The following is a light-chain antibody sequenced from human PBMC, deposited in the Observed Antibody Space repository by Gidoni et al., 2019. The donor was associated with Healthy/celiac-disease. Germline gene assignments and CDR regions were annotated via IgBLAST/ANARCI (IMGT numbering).Light chain of an antibody. J-gene: IGKJ1*01. CDR3: QKYNSAPRT. V-gene: IGKV1-27*01. CDR1: QGISNY. Sequence: DIKMTQSPSSPSASVGDRVTITCRARQGISNYLACYQQKPGKVPKLLIYAASTLQSGVPSRVSGSGSGTDFTLTISSLQPDDVATYYCQKYNSAPRTFGQGTKVEIK. CDR2: AAS.